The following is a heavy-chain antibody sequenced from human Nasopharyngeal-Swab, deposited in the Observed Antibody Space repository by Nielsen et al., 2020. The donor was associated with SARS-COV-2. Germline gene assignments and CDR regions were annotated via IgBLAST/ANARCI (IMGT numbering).Heavy chain of an antibody. J-gene: IGHJ4*02. Sequence: GESLKISCAASGFTFSSYSMNWVRQAPGKGLEWVSSISSSSSYIYYADSVKGRFTISRGNAKNSLYLQMNSLRAEDTAVYYCARDPGRWVRGVYYWGQGTLVTVSS. CDR2: ISSSSSYI. CDR1: GFTFSSYS. V-gene: IGHV3-21*01. CDR3: ARDPGRWVRGVYY. D-gene: IGHD3-10*01.